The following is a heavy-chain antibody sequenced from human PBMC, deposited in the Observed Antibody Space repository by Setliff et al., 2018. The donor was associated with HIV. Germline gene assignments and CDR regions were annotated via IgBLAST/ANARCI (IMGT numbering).Heavy chain of an antibody. CDR2: VYPGDSDT. J-gene: IGHJ4*02. CDR3: AGSPIRYCSGGSCYSGFDY. V-gene: IGHV5-51*01. CDR1: GYSFTSYW. D-gene: IGHD2-15*01. Sequence: PGESLKISCKGSGYSFTSYWIGWVRQMPGKGLEWMGIVYPGDSDTRYSPSFQGQVTISADKSISTAYLQWSSLKASDTAMYYCAGSPIRYCSGGSCYSGFDYWGQGTRVTVSS.